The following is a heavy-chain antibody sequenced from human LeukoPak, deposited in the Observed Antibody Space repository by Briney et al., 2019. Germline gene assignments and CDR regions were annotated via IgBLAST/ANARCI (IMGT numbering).Heavy chain of an antibody. CDR1: GFTFSSYG. D-gene: IGHD3-10*01. V-gene: IGHV3-30*18. Sequence: QAGGSLRLSCAASGFTFSSYGMHGVRQAPGKGLEWVAVISYDGSNKYYADSVKGRFTISRDNSKNTLYLQMNSLRAEDTAVYYCAKSLWVRRTEGYFQHWGQGTLVTVSS. CDR2: ISYDGSNK. J-gene: IGHJ1*01. CDR3: AKSLWVRRTEGYFQH.